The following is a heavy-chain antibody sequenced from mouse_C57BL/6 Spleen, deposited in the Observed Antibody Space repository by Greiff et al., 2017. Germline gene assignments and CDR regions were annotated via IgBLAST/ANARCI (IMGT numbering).Heavy chain of an antibody. CDR3: ARRGYDGGDYYAMDY. CDR1: GYTFTSYW. D-gene: IGHD2-2*01. V-gene: IGHV1-52*01. CDR2: IDPSDSET. J-gene: IGHJ4*01. Sequence: VQLQQPGAELVRPGSSVKLSCKASGYTFTSYWMHWVKQRPIQGLEWIGNIDPSDSETHYNQKFKDKATLTVEKSSSTAYMQLSSLTSEDSAVYYCARRGYDGGDYYAMDYWGQGTSVTVSS.